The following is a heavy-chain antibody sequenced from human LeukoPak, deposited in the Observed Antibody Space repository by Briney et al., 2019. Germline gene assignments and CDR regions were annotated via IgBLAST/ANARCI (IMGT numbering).Heavy chain of an antibody. CDR2: IYSGGST. D-gene: IGHD3-22*01. CDR3: ALRNYDSSGYWTYYFDY. V-gene: IGHV3-53*01. Sequence: GGSLKLSCAASGFTVSSNYMSWVRQAPGKGLERVSVIYSGGSTYYADSVKGRFTISRDNSKNTLYLQMNSLRAEDTAVYYCALRNYDSSGYWTYYFDYWGQGTLVTVSS. CDR1: GFTVSSNY. J-gene: IGHJ4*02.